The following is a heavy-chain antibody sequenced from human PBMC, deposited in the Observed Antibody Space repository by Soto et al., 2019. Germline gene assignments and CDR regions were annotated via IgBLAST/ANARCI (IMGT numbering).Heavy chain of an antibody. J-gene: IGHJ4*02. V-gene: IGHV3-23*01. D-gene: IGHD2-2*01. Sequence: GGSLRLSCAASGFTFSSYAMSWVRQAPGKGLEWVSAISGSGGSTYYADSVKGRFTISRDNSKNTLYLQMNSLRAEDTAVYYCATHIVVVPAAFDYWGQGTLVTVSS. CDR3: ATHIVVVPAAFDY. CDR1: GFTFSSYA. CDR2: ISGSGGST.